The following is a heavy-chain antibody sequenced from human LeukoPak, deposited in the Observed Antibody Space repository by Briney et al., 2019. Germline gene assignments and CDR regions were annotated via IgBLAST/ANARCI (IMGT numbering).Heavy chain of an antibody. V-gene: IGHV3-74*01. D-gene: IGHD2-15*01. CDR3: ARDRAGYCSGASCP. CDR2: INEDGTST. J-gene: IGHJ5*02. CDR1: GFTFSDYW. Sequence: GGSLRLSCAASGFTFSDYWMHWVRQAPGKGLVWVSHINEDGTSTSYADSVKGRFTISRDNARNTLYLQMNSLRAEDTAVYYCARDRAGYCSGASCPWGQGTLVTVSS.